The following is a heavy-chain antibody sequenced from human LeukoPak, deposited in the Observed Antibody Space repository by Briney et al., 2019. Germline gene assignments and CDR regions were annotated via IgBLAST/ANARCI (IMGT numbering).Heavy chain of an antibody. Sequence: GGSLRLSCAASGFTFSNYAMSWVRQAPGKGLEWVAFIRYDGSNKYYADSVKGRFTISRDNSKNTLYLQMNSLRAEDTAVYYCDAYYYDSSGYPAPVAYWGQGTLVTVSS. CDR2: IRYDGSNK. J-gene: IGHJ4*02. V-gene: IGHV3-30*02. CDR1: GFTFSNYA. CDR3: DAYYYDSSGYPAPVAY. D-gene: IGHD3-22*01.